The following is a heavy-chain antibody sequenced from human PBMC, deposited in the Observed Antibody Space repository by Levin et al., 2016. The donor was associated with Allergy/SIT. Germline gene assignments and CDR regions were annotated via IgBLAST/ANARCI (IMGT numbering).Heavy chain of an antibody. J-gene: IGHJ4*02. D-gene: IGHD5-24*01. V-gene: IGHV1-18*01. CDR3: ARDRSLGRWIQMRCFDK. CDR2: VSAYNGHA. CDR1: GYTFTSTY. Sequence: ASVKVSCKAFGYTFTSTYLTWVRQAPGQGLEYMGWVSAYNGHAEYAQNFQGRVTMTTNTSASTTYMELRGLKSDDTAVYFCARDRSLGRWIQMRCFDKWGQGTLVTVSS.